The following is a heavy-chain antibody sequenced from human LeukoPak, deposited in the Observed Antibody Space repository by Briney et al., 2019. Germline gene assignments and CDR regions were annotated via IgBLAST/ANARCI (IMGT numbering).Heavy chain of an antibody. Sequence: PSQTLSLTCTVSGGSISSGSYYWSWIRQPAGKGLEWIGRIYTSGSTNYNLSLKSRVTISVDTSKNQFSLKLSSVTAADTAVYYCARDRTYYDFWSGYPDAFDIWGQGTMVTVSS. D-gene: IGHD3-3*01. CDR2: IYTSGST. V-gene: IGHV4-61*02. J-gene: IGHJ3*02. CDR1: GGSISSGSYY. CDR3: ARDRTYYDFWSGYPDAFDI.